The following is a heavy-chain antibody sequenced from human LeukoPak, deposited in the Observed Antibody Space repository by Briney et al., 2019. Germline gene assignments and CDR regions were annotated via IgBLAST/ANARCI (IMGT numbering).Heavy chain of an antibody. D-gene: IGHD6-13*01. J-gene: IGHJ4*02. V-gene: IGHV5-51*01. CDR2: IYPGDSDT. CDR1: GYNFPNYW. Sequence: GASLQISCKGSGYNFPNYWIGWVRQMPGKGLEWMGIIYPGDSDTRYSPSFQGQVTISADKSISTAYLQWSSLKASDTAMYYCTRGDSSTWYEYWGQGTLVTVSS. CDR3: TRGDSSTWYEY.